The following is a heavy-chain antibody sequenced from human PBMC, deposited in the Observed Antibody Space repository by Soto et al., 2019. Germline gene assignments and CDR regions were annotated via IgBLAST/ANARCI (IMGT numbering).Heavy chain of an antibody. J-gene: IGHJ4*02. CDR3: ARSVAVPGAHIDY. CDR2: INPKSGGT. CDR1: GYSFTGYS. Sequence: ASVKVSCKTSGYSFTGYSVHWVRQAPGHGPEWMGWINPKSGGTKYAQKFQGRVAMTRDTSISTVFMELSRVTSDDTAVYFCARSVAVPGAHIDYWGQGTQVTVSS. V-gene: IGHV1-2*02. D-gene: IGHD6-19*01.